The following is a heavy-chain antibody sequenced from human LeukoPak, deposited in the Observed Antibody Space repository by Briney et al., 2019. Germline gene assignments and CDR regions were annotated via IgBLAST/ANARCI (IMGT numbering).Heavy chain of an antibody. CDR3: ARGPLAYYYGSGSYSRLYDYMDV. J-gene: IGHJ6*03. CDR1: GYTFTGNY. D-gene: IGHD3-10*01. V-gene: IGHV3-64*01. CDR2: ISSNGGST. Sequence: PVASVKVSCKASGYTFTGNYMHWVRQAPGKGLEYVSAISSNGGSTYYANSVKGRFTISRDNSKNTLYLQMGSLRAEDMAVYYCARGPLAYYYGSGSYSRLYDYMDVWGKGTTVTVSS.